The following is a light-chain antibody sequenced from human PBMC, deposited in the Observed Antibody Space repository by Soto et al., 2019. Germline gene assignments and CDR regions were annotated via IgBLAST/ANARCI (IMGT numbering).Light chain of an antibody. V-gene: IGKV3-20*01. Sequence: EIVLTQSPGTLSLSPGERATLSCRASQSVSSSYLAWYRQKPGQAPRLLIYGTSSRATALPDRFSGSGSGTDFTLAISRLEPEDFAVYSCQQYGSSSWTFGQGTKGEIK. CDR1: QSVSSSY. J-gene: IGKJ1*01. CDR2: GTS. CDR3: QQYGSSSWT.